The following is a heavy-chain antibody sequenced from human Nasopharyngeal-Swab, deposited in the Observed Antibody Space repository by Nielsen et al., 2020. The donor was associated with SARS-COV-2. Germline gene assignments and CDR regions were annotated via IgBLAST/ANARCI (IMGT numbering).Heavy chain of an antibody. CDR2: FDPEDGET. CDR1: GYTLTELS. Sequence: ASVKVSCKVSGYTLTELSMHWVRQAPGKGLEWMGGFDPEDGETIYAQKFQGRVTMTEDTSTDTAYMALSSLRSEDTAVYYCAAATPYGRFDWFDPWGQGTLVTVSS. J-gene: IGHJ5*02. CDR3: AAATPYGRFDWFDP. V-gene: IGHV1-24*01. D-gene: IGHD1-26*01.